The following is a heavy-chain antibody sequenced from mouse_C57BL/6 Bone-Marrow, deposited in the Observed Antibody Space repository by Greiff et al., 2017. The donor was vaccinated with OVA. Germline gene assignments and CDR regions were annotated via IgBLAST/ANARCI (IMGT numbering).Heavy chain of an antibody. D-gene: IGHD1-1*01. CDR2: IYPRSGNT. J-gene: IGHJ2*01. V-gene: IGHV1-81*01. CDR1: GYTFTSYG. Sequence: QVQLKESGAELARPGASVKLSCKASGYTFTSYGISWVKQRTGQGLEWIGEIYPRSGNTYYNEKFKGKATLTADKSSSTAYMELRSLTSEDSAVYFCVNYGSSRFDYWGQGTTLTVSS. CDR3: VNYGSSRFDY.